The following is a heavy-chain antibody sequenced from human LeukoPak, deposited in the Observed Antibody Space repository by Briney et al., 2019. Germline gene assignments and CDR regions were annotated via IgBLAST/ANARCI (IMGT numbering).Heavy chain of an antibody. CDR3: ARNSEWLQFNDAFDI. D-gene: IGHD5-24*01. J-gene: IGHJ3*02. CDR2: IIPILGIA. Sequence: SVKVSCKASGYTFTSYGINWVRQATGQGLEWMGRIIPILGIANYAQKFQGRVTITADKSTSTAYMELSSLRSEDTAVYYCARNSEWLQFNDAFDIWGQGTMVTVSS. CDR1: GYTFTSYG. V-gene: IGHV1-69*04.